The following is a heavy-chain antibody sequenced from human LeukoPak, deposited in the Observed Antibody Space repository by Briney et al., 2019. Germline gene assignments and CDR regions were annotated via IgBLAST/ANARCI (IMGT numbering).Heavy chain of an antibody. CDR3: ARDYQLLLLWDCFDP. Sequence: GASVKVSCTASGYSFNTYGISWVRQAPGQGLEWMGWVSADNGETNYAQKFQGRVTMTRDTSTSTAYMELRSLRSDDTAVYYCARDYQLLLLWDCFDPWGQGTLVSVSS. V-gene: IGHV1-18*01. D-gene: IGHD2-2*01. CDR2: VSADNGET. CDR1: GYSFNTYG. J-gene: IGHJ5*02.